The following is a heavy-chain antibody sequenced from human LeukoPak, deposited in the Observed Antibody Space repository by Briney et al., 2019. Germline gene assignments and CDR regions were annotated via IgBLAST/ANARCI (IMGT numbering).Heavy chain of an antibody. CDR2: IYTSGST. CDR3: ARIPKSRYDSSGYYQIPFDY. V-gene: IGHV4-4*07. CDR1: GGSISSYY. D-gene: IGHD3-22*01. Sequence: SETLSLTCTVSGGSISSYYWSWIRQPAGKGLEWIGRIYTSGSTNYNPSLKSRVTISVDTSKNQFSLKLSSVTAADTAVYYCARIPKSRYDSSGYYQIPFDYWGQGTLVTVSS. J-gene: IGHJ4*02.